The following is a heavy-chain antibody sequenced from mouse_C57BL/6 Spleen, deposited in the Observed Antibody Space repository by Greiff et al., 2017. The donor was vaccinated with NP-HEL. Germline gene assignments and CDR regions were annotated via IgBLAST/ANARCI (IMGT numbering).Heavy chain of an antibody. CDR3: AREERRLRESYAMDY. V-gene: IGHV1-52*01. Sequence: QVQLQQPGAELVRPGSSVKLSCKASGYTFTSYWMHWVKQRPIQGLEWIGNIDPSDSEPHYNQKFKDKATLTVDKSSSTAYMQLSSLTSEDSAVYYCAREERRLRESYAMDYWGPGTTVTVAS. J-gene: IGHJ4*01. D-gene: IGHD3-2*02. CDR2: IDPSDSEP. CDR1: GYTFTSYW.